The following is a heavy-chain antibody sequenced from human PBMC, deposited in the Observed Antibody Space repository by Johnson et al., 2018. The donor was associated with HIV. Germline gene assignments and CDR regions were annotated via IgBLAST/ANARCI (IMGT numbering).Heavy chain of an antibody. J-gene: IGHJ3*02. Sequence: VQLVESGGGLVQPGGSLRLSCAASGFTFSSYWMHWVRQAPGTGLVWVSRMSRDGSSVTYADSVKGRFTISRDNAKHTLFLQMNGLRPEDTAVYYFAREGPSERAGFDIWGQGTMVTVSS. CDR1: GFTFSSYW. V-gene: IGHV3-74*01. CDR3: AREGPSERAGFDI. CDR2: MSRDGSSV.